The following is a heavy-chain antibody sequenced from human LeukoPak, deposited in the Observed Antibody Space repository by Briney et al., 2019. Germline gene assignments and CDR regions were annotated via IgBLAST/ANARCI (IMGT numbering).Heavy chain of an antibody. Sequence: GGSLRLSCAASGFTFSSYEMNWVRQAPGKGLEWVSYISSSGTTPYYADSVKGRFTISRDNAKNSLYLQMNSLRAEDTAAYYCARIPYRSYTTASYYFDYWGQGTLVTVSS. CDR2: ISSSGTTP. D-gene: IGHD2-2*02. V-gene: IGHV3-48*03. CDR1: GFTFSSYE. J-gene: IGHJ4*02. CDR3: ARIPYRSYTTASYYFDY.